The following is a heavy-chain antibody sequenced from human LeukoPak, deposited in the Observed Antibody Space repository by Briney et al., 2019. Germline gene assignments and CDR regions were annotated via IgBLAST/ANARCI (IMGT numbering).Heavy chain of an antibody. CDR3: AKQDYYDSSGYSDY. CDR2: ISYDGSDK. D-gene: IGHD3-22*01. V-gene: IGHV3-30*18. Sequence: PGGSLRLSCAASRFTFSRYGMHWARQAPGKGLEWVAVISYDGSDKHYGDSVKGRFTISRDNSKNTLYLQMNGLRAEDTAVYYCAKQDYYDSSGYSDYWGQGTLVTVSS. CDR1: RFTFSRYG. J-gene: IGHJ4*02.